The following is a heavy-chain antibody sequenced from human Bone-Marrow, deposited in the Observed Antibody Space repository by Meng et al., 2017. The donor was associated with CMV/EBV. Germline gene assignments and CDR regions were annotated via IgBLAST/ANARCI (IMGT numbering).Heavy chain of an antibody. CDR3: ARVDGSGTYTFDY. D-gene: IGHD1-26*01. CDR1: GFTFSGYS. Sequence: GGSLRLSCAASGFTFSGYSLHWVRQAPGKGLEWVSSISGRSTYISYADSVKGRFTITRDNTKNSLHLQMNSLRVEDTAVYYCARVDGSGTYTFDYWGQGTLVTVPS. J-gene: IGHJ4*02. CDR2: ISGRSTYI. V-gene: IGHV3-21*04.